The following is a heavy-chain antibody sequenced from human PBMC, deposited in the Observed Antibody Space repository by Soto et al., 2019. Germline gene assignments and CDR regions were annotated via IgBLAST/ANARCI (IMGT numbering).Heavy chain of an antibody. CDR1: GVSVSTNTQY. J-gene: IGHJ6*02. Sequence: SETLSLTCTVSGVSVSTNTQYWGWIRQTPGKGLEWIGHIFYSGTTYYNPSLKSRLTISVDTSKNHFSLRLTSVTAADTAVYYCARDLWVEPELYYYGMDVWGQGTTVTVSS. CDR3: ARDLWVEPELYYYGMDV. V-gene: IGHV4-30-4*08. D-gene: IGHD1-1*01. CDR2: IFYSGTT.